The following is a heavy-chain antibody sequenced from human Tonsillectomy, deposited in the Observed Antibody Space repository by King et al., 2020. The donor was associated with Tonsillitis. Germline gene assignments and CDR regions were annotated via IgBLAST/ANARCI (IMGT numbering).Heavy chain of an antibody. Sequence: VQLVESGGGVVQPGRSLRLSCAASGFTFSSYGMHWVRQAPGKGLEWVAVIWYNGSNKYYADSVKGRFTISRDNSKNTLHLQMNSLRAEDTAVYYCARDGPNYYYMDVWGEGTTVTVSS. J-gene: IGHJ6*03. CDR3: ARDGPNYYYMDV. V-gene: IGHV3-33*08. CDR1: GFTFSSYG. CDR2: IWYNGSNK.